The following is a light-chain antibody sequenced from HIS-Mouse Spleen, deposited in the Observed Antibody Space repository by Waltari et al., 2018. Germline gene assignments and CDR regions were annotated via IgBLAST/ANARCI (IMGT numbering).Light chain of an antibody. J-gene: IGLJ3*02. V-gene: IGLV2-23*01. CDR3: CSYAGSSTWV. CDR2: EGS. CDR1: SSDVGSYNL. Sequence: QSALTQPASVSGSPGQSITISCTGPSSDVGSYNLVSWYQQHPGKAPKLMIYEGSKRPSGVSNRFSGSKSGNTASLTIAGRQAEDEADYYCCSYAGSSTWVFGGGTKLTVL.